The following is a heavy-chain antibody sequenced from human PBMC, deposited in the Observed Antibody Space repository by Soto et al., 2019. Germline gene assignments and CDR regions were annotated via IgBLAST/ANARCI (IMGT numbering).Heavy chain of an antibody. CDR3: ARSAYGSGSYYAFDN. J-gene: IGHJ3*02. Sequence: QVQLAESGGGVVQPGRSLRLSCAASGFTFSSYAMHWVRQAPGKGLEWVAVISYDGSNKYYADSVKGRFTISRDNSKNTLYLQMNSLRAEDTAVYYCARSAYGSGSYYAFDNWGQGTMVTVSS. CDR1: GFTFSSYA. CDR2: ISYDGSNK. V-gene: IGHV3-30-3*01. D-gene: IGHD3-10*01.